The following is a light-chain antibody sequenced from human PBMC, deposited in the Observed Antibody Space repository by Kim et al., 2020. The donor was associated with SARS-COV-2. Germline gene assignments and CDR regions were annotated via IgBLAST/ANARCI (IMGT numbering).Light chain of an antibody. CDR3: SSYVGRSNLLK. CDR2: EVR. Sequence: QSALTQPPSVSGSPGQSITISCTGSSGDIGDYDYVSWYQQHPGKVPKLIIFEVRRRPSGIPDRFSGSKSGNTAFLTVSELQGEDEADYYCSSYVGRSNLLKFGGGTKLTVL. J-gene: IGLJ3*02. CDR1: SGDIGDYDY. V-gene: IGLV2-8*01.